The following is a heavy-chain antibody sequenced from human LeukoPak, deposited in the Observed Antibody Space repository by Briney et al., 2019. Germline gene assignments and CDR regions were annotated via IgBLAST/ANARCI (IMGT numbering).Heavy chain of an antibody. D-gene: IGHD4-23*01. J-gene: IGHJ3*01. Sequence: PGGSLRLSCAASGFIFSNYEVTWVRQAPGKGLEWVSYIDNSGRVINYADSVKGRFTISRDNAKNSLFLQMNSLRAEDTTVYYCVRDRDYGGNSHVFDVWGQGTVVTVSP. CDR3: VRDRDYGGNSHVFDV. CDR1: GFIFSNYE. V-gene: IGHV3-48*03. CDR2: IDNSGRVI.